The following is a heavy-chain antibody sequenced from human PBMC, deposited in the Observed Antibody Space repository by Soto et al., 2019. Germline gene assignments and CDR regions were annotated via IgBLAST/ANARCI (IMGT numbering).Heavy chain of an antibody. V-gene: IGHV1-69*13. J-gene: IGHJ6*02. D-gene: IGHD3-10*01. CDR2: IIPIFGTA. CDR1: GGTFSSYA. CDR3: ARSQSGVTRMYYYYGMDV. Sequence: SVKVSCKASGGTFSSYAISWVRQAPGQGLEWMGGIIPIFGTANYAQKFQGRVTITADESTSTAYMELSSLRSEDTAVYYCARSQSGVTRMYYYYGMDVWAKGPRSPSP.